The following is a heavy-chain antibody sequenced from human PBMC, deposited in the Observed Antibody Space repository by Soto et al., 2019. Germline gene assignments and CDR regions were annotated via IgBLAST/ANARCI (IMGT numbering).Heavy chain of an antibody. CDR3: TTVRGGYCSSTSCPGTVGYYYYGMDV. CDR2: IKSKTDGGTT. Sequence: PGGSLRLSCAASGFTFSNAWMSWVRQAPGKGLEWVGRIKSKTDGGTTDYAAPVKGRFTISRDDSKNTLYLQMNSLKTEDTAVYYCTTVRGGYCSSTSCPGTVGYYYYGMDVWGQGTTVTV. CDR1: GFTFSNAW. V-gene: IGHV3-15*01. D-gene: IGHD2-2*01. J-gene: IGHJ6*02.